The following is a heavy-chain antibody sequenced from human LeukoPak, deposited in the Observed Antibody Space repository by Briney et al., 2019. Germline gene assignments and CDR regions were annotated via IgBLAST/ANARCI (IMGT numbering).Heavy chain of an antibody. CDR2: ISGSGGST. CDR1: GFTFSSYA. Sequence: PGGSLRLSCAASGFTFSSYAMSWVRQAPGEGLEWVSAISGSGGSTYYADSVKGRFTISRDNSKNTLYLQMNSLRAEDTAVYYCAKGRSYYYDSSGYPHFWGQGTMVTVSS. V-gene: IGHV3-23*01. J-gene: IGHJ3*01. D-gene: IGHD3-22*01. CDR3: AKGRSYYYDSSGYPHF.